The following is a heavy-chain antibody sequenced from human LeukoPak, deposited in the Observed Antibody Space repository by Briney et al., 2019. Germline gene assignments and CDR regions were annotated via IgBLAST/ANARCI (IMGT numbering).Heavy chain of an antibody. CDR3: AREKYCSSTSCPGGYDY. CDR1: GFTVSSNY. V-gene: IGHV3-66*01. J-gene: IGHJ4*02. D-gene: IGHD2-2*01. CDR2: IYSGGST. Sequence: GGSLRLSCAASGFTVSSNYMSWVRQAPGKGLEWVSVIYSGGSTCYADSVKGRFTISRDNSKNTLYLQMNSLRAEDTAVYYCAREKYCSSTSCPGGYDYWGQGTLVTVSS.